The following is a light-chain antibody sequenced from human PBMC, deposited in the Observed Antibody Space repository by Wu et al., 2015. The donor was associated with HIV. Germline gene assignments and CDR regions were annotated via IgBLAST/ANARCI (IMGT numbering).Light chain of an antibody. CDR2: GAS. Sequence: EIVLTQSPGTLSLSPGERVTLSCRASQSVRSSYLAWYQQKPGQAPRLLIYGASSRATGIPDRFSGSGSGTDFTFTISRLEPEDFAVYYCQQYGSSPATFGGGTKVEIK. V-gene: IGKV3-20*01. CDR1: QSVRSSY. CDR3: QQYGSSPAT. J-gene: IGKJ4*01.